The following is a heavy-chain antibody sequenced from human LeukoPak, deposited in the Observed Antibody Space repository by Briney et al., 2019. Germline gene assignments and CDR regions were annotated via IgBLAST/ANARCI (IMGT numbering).Heavy chain of an antibody. CDR3: ARDEDGSGSYPPWFDP. D-gene: IGHD3-10*01. CDR1: GFTFSDYY. Sequence: GGSLRPSCAASGFTFSDYYMSWVRQAPGKGLEWVSYISSSGSTIYYADSVKGRFTISRDNAKNSLYLQMNSLRAEDTAVYYCARDEDGSGSYPPWFDPWGQGTLVTVSS. CDR2: ISSSGSTI. V-gene: IGHV3-11*04. J-gene: IGHJ5*02.